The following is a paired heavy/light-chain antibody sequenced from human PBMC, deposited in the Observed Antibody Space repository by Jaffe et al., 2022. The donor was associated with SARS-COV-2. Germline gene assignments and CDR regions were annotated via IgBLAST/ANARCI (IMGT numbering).Heavy chain of an antibody. CDR3: ARARYGSGSYYNGQYEYYFDY. CDR2: IYSGGST. CDR1: GFTVSSNY. J-gene: IGHJ4*02. Sequence: EVQLVESGGGLIQPGGSLRLSCAASGFTVSSNYMSWVRQAPGKGLEWVSVIYSGGSTYYADSVKGRFTISRDNSKNTLYLQMNSLRAEDTAVYYCARARYGSGSYYNGQYEYYFDYWGQGTLVTVSS. D-gene: IGHD3-10*01. V-gene: IGHV3-53*01.
Light chain of an antibody. J-gene: IGLJ2*01. CDR3: QVWDSSSDHQGV. CDR2: DDS. CDR1: NIGSKS. Sequence: SYVLTQPPSVSVAPGQTARITCGGNNIGSKSVHWYQQKPGQAPVLVVYDDSDRPSGIPERFSGSNSGNTATLTISRVEAGDEADYYCQVWDSSSDHQGVFGGGTKLTVL. V-gene: IGLV3-21*02.